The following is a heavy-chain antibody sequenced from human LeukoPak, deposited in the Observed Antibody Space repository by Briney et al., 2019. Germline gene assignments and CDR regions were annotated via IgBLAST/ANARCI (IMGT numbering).Heavy chain of an antibody. D-gene: IGHD2-21*02. CDR1: GFTFTSYD. V-gene: IGHV1-46*01. J-gene: IGHJ4*02. CDR3: ASVLYCGADCYSGRYFFDY. CDR2: INPSGDST. Sequence: ASVKVSCKASGFTFTSYDMHWVRQAPGQGLEWMGIINPSGDSTSYAQKFQGRVTMTRDTSTSTVYMELSSLRSEDTAVYYCASVLYCGADCYSGRYFFDYWGQGTLVTVSS.